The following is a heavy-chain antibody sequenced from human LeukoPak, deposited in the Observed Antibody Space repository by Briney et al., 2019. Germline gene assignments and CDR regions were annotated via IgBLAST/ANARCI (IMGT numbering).Heavy chain of an antibody. Sequence: ASVKVSCKASGYTFTSYAMNWVRQAPGQGLEWMGWINTNTGNPTYAQGFTGRFALSLDTSVSTAYLQISSLKAEDTAVYYCAISVYGSGSYRDAFDIWGQGTMVTVSS. V-gene: IGHV7-4-1*02. D-gene: IGHD3-10*01. CDR1: GYTFTSYA. J-gene: IGHJ3*02. CDR3: AISVYGSGSYRDAFDI. CDR2: INTNTGNP.